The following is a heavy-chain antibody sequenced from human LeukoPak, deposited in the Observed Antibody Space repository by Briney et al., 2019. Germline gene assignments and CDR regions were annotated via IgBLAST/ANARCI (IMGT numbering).Heavy chain of an antibody. D-gene: IGHD4-17*01. V-gene: IGHV4-59*01. CDR2: MYYSGGT. CDR3: ARVSGSVTTINFDP. Sequence: SETLSLTCTVSGASISSYYWSWIRQPPGKGLEWIAYMYYSGGTNYNPSLKSRVTISVDPSKNQFFLKLNSVTAADTAVYYCARVSGSVTTINFDPWGQGALVTVSS. J-gene: IGHJ5*02. CDR1: GASISSYY.